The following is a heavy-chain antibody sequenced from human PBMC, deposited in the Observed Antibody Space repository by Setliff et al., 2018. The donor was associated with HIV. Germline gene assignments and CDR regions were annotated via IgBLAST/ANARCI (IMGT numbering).Heavy chain of an antibody. CDR1: GSSFNNYY. CDR2: IDHSGGP. J-gene: IGHJ4*02. Sequence: SETLSLTCADYGSSFNNYYWSWIRQSPGKGLEWIGEIDHSGGPNYKSSLKSRVTITIDTSKNQFSMKVTSVTAADTAIYYCARGPVSGYDRGWVDSWGPGTQVTVSS. CDR3: ARGPVSGYDRGWVDS. V-gene: IGHV4-34*01. D-gene: IGHD5-12*01.